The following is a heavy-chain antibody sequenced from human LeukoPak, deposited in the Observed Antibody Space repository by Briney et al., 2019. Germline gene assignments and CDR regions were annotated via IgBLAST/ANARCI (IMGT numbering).Heavy chain of an antibody. CDR1: AFTFSSYW. D-gene: IGHD6-13*01. Sequence: GGSLRLSCAASAFTFSSYWMNWVRQAPGKGLGWVAGIDEDGTEKYYVESVKGRFTISRDNAKKSVYLQMNSLRADDTAVYYCARAITAVDSYWGQGTLVTVSS. V-gene: IGHV3-7*01. CDR3: ARAITAVDSY. J-gene: IGHJ4*02. CDR2: IDEDGTEK.